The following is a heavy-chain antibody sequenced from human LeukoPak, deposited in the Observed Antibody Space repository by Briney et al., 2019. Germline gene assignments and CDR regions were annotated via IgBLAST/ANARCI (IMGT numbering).Heavy chain of an antibody. CDR2: ISSSGSTI. J-gene: IGHJ6*03. CDR1: GFTFSDYY. V-gene: IGHV3-11*01. Sequence: PGGSLRLSCTASGFTFSDYYMSWIRQAPGKGLEWVSYISSSGSTIYYADSVKGRFTISRDNAKNSLYLQMNSLRAEDTAVYYCARVVTGTTYYYYYMDVWGKGTTVTVSS. D-gene: IGHD1-7*01. CDR3: ARVVTGTTYYYYYMDV.